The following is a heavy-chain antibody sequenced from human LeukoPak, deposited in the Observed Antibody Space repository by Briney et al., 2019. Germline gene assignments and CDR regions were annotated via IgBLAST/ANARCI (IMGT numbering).Heavy chain of an antibody. V-gene: IGHV1-46*01. D-gene: IGHD2-8*01. J-gene: IGHJ4*02. CDR2: INPSGGST. Sequence: GASVKVSCKAFEYTFTSYYMHWVRQPPGQGLEWMGIINPSGGSTSYAQKFQGRVTMTRDMSTSTVYMELSSLRSEDTAVYYCARAYYCTNGVCTEAFDYWGQGTLVTVSS. CDR3: ARAYYCTNGVCTEAFDY. CDR1: EYTFTSYY.